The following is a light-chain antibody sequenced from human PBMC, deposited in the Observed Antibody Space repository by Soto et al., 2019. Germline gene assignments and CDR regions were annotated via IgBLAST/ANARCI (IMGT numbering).Light chain of an antibody. Sequence: DFVLTQTPLSSPVALGQPASISCRSSQSLLHSDGNTYLSWLHQRPGQPPTLVISKVSNRFSAVPPRFICSRTGRDFTVKITRVETEDLGVYYYMQSKQFPLTFGGATKVDI. CDR3: MQSKQFPLT. CDR2: KVS. J-gene: IGKJ4*01. CDR1: QSLLHSDGNTY. V-gene: IGKV2-24*01.